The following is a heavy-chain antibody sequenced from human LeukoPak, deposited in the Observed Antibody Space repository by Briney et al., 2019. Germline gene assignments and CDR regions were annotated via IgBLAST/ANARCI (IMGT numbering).Heavy chain of an antibody. J-gene: IGHJ4*02. V-gene: IGHV3-23*01. Sequence: PGGSLRLSCAASGFTXSXXAXXXVXXAXXXXXXXXXXISGSGGSTYYADSVKGRFTISRDNSKNTLYLQMNSLRAEDTAVYYCARDLTRDGDPPNFDYWGQGTLVTVSS. CDR2: ISGSGGST. CDR3: ARDLTRDGDPPNFDY. CDR1: GFTXSXXA. D-gene: IGHD4-17*01.